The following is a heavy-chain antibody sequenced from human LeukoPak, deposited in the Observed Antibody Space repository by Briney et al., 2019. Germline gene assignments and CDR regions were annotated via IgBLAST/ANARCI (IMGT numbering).Heavy chain of an antibody. CDR2: INPSGGST. J-gene: IGHJ4*02. V-gene: IGHV1-46*01. D-gene: IGHD6-19*01. Sequence: ASVTVSRKASGYTFTSYYMHWVRQAPGQGLEWMGIINPSGGSTSYAQKFQGRVTMTRDTSTSTVYMELSSLRSEDTAVYYCARAQTGSAGPLSIAVAGIDDYWGQGTLVTVSS. CDR3: ARAQTGSAGPLSIAVAGIDDY. CDR1: GYTFTSYY.